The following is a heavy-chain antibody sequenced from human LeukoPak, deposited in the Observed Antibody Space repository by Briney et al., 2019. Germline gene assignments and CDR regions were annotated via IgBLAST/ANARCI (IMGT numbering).Heavy chain of an antibody. CDR1: GGSFSGYY. CDR3: ARRRMVYANYYYFYYMDV. D-gene: IGHD2-8*01. CDR2: INHSGST. V-gene: IGHV4-34*01. J-gene: IGHJ6*03. Sequence: KSSETLSLTCAVYGGSFSGYYWNWIRQPPGKGLEWIGEINHSGSTNYNPSLKSRVSISVDTSKNQFSLKLSSVTGADTAVYFCARRRMVYANYYYFYYMDVWGKGTTVTVSS.